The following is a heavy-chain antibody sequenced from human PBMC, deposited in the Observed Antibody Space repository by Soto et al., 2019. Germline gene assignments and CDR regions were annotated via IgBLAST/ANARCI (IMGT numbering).Heavy chain of an antibody. CDR1: GGSFSGYY. J-gene: IGHJ4*02. D-gene: IGHD3-10*01. Sequence: SETLSLTCAVYGGSFSGYYWSWIRQPPGKGLEWIGEINHSGSTNYNPSLKSRVTISVDTSKNQFSLKLSSVTAADTAVYYCAREGDWRFGDPYFDYWGQGTLVTVSS. V-gene: IGHV4-34*01. CDR3: AREGDWRFGDPYFDY. CDR2: INHSGST.